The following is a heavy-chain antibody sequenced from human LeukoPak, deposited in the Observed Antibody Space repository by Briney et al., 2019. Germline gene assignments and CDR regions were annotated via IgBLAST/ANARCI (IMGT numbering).Heavy chain of an antibody. D-gene: IGHD2-15*01. CDR2: INHSGSA. CDR1: DGSFSGYY. CDR3: ARGYCSGGSCYSYYYYNYMDV. J-gene: IGHJ6*03. Sequence: PSETLSLTCAVYDGSFSGYYCSWIRQPPGKGLEWIGEINHSGSANYNPSLKSRVTISLDTSKNQFSLKLSSVTAADTAVYYCARGYCSGGSCYSYYYYNYMDVWGKGTTVTVSS. V-gene: IGHV4-34*01.